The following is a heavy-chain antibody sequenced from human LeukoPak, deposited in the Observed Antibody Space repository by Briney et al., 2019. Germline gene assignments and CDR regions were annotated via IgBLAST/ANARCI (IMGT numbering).Heavy chain of an antibody. V-gene: IGHV3-21*01. J-gene: IGHJ2*01. CDR2: ISSSSAYI. CDR3: ARFPRAGYWAQYWYFDL. CDR1: GFTFSSYT. Sequence: GGSLRLSCAASGFTFSSYTMNWVRQAPGKGLEWFSSISSSSAYIHYADSVKGRFIISRDNAKNSLYLQMNSLRAEDTAVYYCARFPRAGYWAQYWYFDLWGRGTLVTVSS. D-gene: IGHD3-9*01.